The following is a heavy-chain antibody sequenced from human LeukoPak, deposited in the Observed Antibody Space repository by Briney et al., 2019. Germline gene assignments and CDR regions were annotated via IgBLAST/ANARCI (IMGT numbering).Heavy chain of an antibody. V-gene: IGHV3-43*02. Sequence: GGPLRLCCAASGFTFDDYAMHWVRHGPGKGLEWVSLLYGCSDSTHYADAVKGRFTISRDNSKNSLYLQMNSLRSDDTALYYCARESESSGWYDYWGQRTLVTVSS. J-gene: IGHJ4*02. CDR3: ARESESSGWYDY. CDR2: LYGCSDST. D-gene: IGHD6-19*01. CDR1: GFTFDDYA.